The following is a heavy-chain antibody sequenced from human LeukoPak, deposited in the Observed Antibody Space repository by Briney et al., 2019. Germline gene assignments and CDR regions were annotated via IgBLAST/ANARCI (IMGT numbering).Heavy chain of an antibody. D-gene: IGHD2/OR15-2a*01. J-gene: IGHJ4*02. CDR1: GFTVSSNY. CDR3: ARIVRRLRTSIYYFDY. CDR2: IFGGGTT. V-gene: IGHV3-53*01. Sequence: GGSLGLSCAASGFTVSSNYMSWVRQAPGNGLEWVSVIFGGGTTYYADSVKGRFTISRDNSKNTLYLQMNSLRAEDTAVYYCARIVRRLRTSIYYFDYWGQGTLVTVSS.